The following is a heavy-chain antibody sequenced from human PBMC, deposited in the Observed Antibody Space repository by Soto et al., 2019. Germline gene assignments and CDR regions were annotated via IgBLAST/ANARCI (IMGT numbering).Heavy chain of an antibody. CDR2: INSDGSST. V-gene: IGHV3-74*01. J-gene: IGHJ3*02. D-gene: IGHD3-22*01. Sequence: EVQLVESGGGLVQPGGSLRLSCAASGFTFSSYWMHWVRQAPGKGLVWVSRINSDGSSTSYADSVKGRFTISRDNAKNTLYLQMNGLRAEDTAVYYCAGSSGYYPRGALDIWGQGTMVTVSS. CDR3: AGSSGYYPRGALDI. CDR1: GFTFSSYW.